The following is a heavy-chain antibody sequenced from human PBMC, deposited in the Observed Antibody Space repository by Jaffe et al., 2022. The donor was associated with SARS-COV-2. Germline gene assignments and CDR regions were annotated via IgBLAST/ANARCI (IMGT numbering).Heavy chain of an antibody. CDR2: IKEDGSEI. D-gene: IGHD2-8*01. V-gene: IGHV3-7*03. Sequence: EVQLVESGGGLVQPGGSLILSCAASGFTFSNYWMTWVRQAPGKGLEWVANIKEDGSEINYVNSVKGRFTISRDNARNSLSLHMNSLRDEDTAVYYCARPSNGAFDIWGQGTVVTVSS. CDR3: ARPSNGAFDI. CDR1: GFTFSNYW. J-gene: IGHJ3*02.